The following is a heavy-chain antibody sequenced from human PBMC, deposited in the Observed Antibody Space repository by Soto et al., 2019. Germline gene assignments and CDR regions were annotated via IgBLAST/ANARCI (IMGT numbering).Heavy chain of an antibody. J-gene: IGHJ3*02. D-gene: IGHD3-16*01. CDR2: IYWDDDK. Sequence: QITLKESGPTLVKPTQTLTLTCTFSGFSLSTSGVGVGWIRQPPGKALEWLALIYWDDDKRYSPSLKSRLTITKDTSKNQVVLTMTNMDTLDPAIYYCPHRRIPYDSSDAFDIWGQETMVTVSS. CDR1: GFSLSTSGVG. V-gene: IGHV2-5*02. CDR3: PHRRIPYDSSDAFDI.